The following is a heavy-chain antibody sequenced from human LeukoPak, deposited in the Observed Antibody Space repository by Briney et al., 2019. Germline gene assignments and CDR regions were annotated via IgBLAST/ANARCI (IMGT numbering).Heavy chain of an antibody. CDR3: ARHVGVVPAAATD. CDR1: GYSFTSYW. V-gene: IGHV5-51*01. D-gene: IGHD2-2*01. Sequence: KVSCKGSGYSFTSYWIGWVRQMPGKGLEWMGIIYPGDSDTRYSPSFQGQVTISADKSISTAYLQWSSLKASDTAMYYCARHVGVVPAAATDWGQGTLVTVSS. J-gene: IGHJ4*02. CDR2: IYPGDSDT.